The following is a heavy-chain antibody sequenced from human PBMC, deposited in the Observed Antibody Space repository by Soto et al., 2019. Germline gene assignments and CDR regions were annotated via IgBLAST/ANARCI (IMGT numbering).Heavy chain of an antibody. CDR2: ITHSGST. CDR3: ATDYCGGDCSWAFDI. CDR1: GGSFSGYY. J-gene: IGHJ3*02. Sequence: QVQLQQWGAGLLKPSETLSLTCAVYGGSFSGYYWSWIRQPPGKGLEWIGEITHSGSTNYNPSLKSRVTISVDTSKNQFSLKLSSVTAADTAVYYCATDYCGGDCSWAFDIWGQGTMVTVSS. D-gene: IGHD2-21*02. V-gene: IGHV4-34*01.